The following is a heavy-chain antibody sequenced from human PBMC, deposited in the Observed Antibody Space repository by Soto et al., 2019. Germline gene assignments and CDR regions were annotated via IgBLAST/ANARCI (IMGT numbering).Heavy chain of an antibody. CDR1: GGSFSGFY. D-gene: IGHD2-2*01. J-gene: IGHJ5*01. CDR2: INHSGST. V-gene: IGHV4-34*01. Sequence: SETLSLTCAVYGGSFSGFYWSWIRLPPGKGLEWIGEINHSGSTNYNPSLKSRVSISVDTSKNQISLQVRSMTVADTALYFCAGHWSSVWDRGHWLDSWGQGALVTVSS. CDR3: AGHWSSVWDRGHWLDS.